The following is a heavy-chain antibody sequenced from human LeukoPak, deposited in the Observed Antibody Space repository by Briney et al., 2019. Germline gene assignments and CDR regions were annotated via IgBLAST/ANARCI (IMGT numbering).Heavy chain of an antibody. V-gene: IGHV1-3*01. D-gene: IGHD3-22*01. J-gene: IGHJ4*02. CDR1: GYTFTSYA. CDR3: AREMEKYYYDSSGYYY. CDR2: INAGNGNT. Sequence: ASVKVSCKASGYTFTSYAMHWVRQAPGQRLEWMGWINAGNGNTKYSQKFQGRVTITRDTSASTAYMELSSLRSEDTAVYYCAREMEKYYYDSSGYYYWGQGTLVTVSS.